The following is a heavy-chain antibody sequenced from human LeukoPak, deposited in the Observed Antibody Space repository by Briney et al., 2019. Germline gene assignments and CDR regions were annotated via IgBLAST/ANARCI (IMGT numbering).Heavy chain of an antibody. D-gene: IGHD5-12*01. CDR3: ARDRSRGYAAYYFDY. CDR1: GGSISSGGFY. Sequence: SETLSLTCTVSGGSISSGGFYWSWIRQPAGKGLEWIGRIYTSGSTNYNPSLKSRVTISVDTSKNQFSLKLSSVTAADTAVYYCARDRSRGYAAYYFDYWGQGTLVTVSS. V-gene: IGHV4-61*02. CDR2: IYTSGST. J-gene: IGHJ4*02.